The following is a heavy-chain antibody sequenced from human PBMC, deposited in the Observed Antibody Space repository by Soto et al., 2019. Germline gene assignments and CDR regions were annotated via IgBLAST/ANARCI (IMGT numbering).Heavy chain of an antibody. Sequence: PSETLSLTCPVSGCSVSSGSYYWSWIRQPPGKGLEWIGYIYYSGSTNYNPSLKSRVTISVDTSKNQFSLKLSSVTAADTAVYYCARDPLRYYYDSSGYYNPAYWGQGTLVTVSS. CDR2: IYYSGST. J-gene: IGHJ4*02. CDR1: GCSVSSGSYY. V-gene: IGHV4-61*01. CDR3: ARDPLRYYYDSSGYYNPAY. D-gene: IGHD3-22*01.